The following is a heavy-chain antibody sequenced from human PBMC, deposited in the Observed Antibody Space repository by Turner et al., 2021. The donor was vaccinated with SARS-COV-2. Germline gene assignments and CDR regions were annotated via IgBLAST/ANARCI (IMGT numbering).Heavy chain of an antibody. D-gene: IGHD2-2*01. CDR3: ARDLGGTSSLGGYFDY. Sequence: EVQLVESGGGLVQPGGSLRLSCAPSGFTVSSNYMNWVRQAPGKGLEWVSVIYSGGSTYYADSVKGRFTISRDTSKNTLYLQMNSLRAEDTAVYYCARDLGGTSSLGGYFDYWGQGTLVTVSS. CDR2: IYSGGST. CDR1: GFTVSSNY. V-gene: IGHV3-66*02. J-gene: IGHJ4*02.